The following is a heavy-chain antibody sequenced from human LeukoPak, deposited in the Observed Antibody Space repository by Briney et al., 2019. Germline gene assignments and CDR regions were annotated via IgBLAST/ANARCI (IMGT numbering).Heavy chain of an antibody. J-gene: IGHJ6*03. Sequence: SETLSLTCTVSGVSISSGSYYWGWIRQPPGQGLEWIGSIYYSGSTSYHPSFKSRVTISVDTSKNQCSLKLSSVGAADTAVYYCARPGRDCRGGSCYYDHFYYMDVWGRGTTITVSS. CDR3: ARPGRDCRGGSCYYDHFYYMDV. D-gene: IGHD2-15*01. CDR1: GVSISSGSYY. CDR2: IYYSGST. V-gene: IGHV4-39*01.